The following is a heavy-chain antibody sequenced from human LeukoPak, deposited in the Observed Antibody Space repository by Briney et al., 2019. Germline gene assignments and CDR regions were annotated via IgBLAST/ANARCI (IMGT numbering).Heavy chain of an antibody. CDR1: GGSFSGYY. Sequence: SETLSLTCAVYGGSFSGYYWSWIRQPPRKGLEWIGEINHSGSTNYNPSLKSRVTISVDTSKNQFSLKLSSVTAADTAVYYCARHGYYGGPFDYWGQGTLVTVSS. CDR2: INHSGST. CDR3: ARHGYYGGPFDY. J-gene: IGHJ4*02. V-gene: IGHV4-34*01. D-gene: IGHD4-23*01.